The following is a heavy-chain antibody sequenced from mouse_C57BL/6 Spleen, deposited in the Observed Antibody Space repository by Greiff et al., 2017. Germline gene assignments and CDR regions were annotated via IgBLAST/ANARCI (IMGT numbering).Heavy chain of an antibody. CDR2: INPTNGGT. J-gene: IGHJ3*01. V-gene: IGHV1-53*01. CDR1: GYTFTSYW. D-gene: IGHD2-4*01. Sequence: VQLQQPGTELVKPGASVKLSCKASGYTFTSYWMHWVKQRPGQGLEWFGNINPTNGGTTYNQKFKGKAPLTVDKSSSTAYMQRSSLTSEDSAVYYCARESDDYASFAYWGQGTLVTVSA. CDR3: ARESDDYASFAY.